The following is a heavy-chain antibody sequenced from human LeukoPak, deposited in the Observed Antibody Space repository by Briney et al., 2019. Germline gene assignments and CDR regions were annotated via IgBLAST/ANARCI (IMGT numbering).Heavy chain of an antibody. CDR3: ARDEGQQFDY. Sequence: PGRSLRLSCAASGFTFSDYSMNWVRLAPGKGLEWVSYISTSGGSIYYADSVKGRFTISRDNAKNSLYLQMNSLRADDTAVYYCARDEGQQFDYWGQGTLVTVSS. D-gene: IGHD6-13*01. CDR1: GFTFSDYS. V-gene: IGHV3-11*04. CDR2: ISTSGGSI. J-gene: IGHJ4*02.